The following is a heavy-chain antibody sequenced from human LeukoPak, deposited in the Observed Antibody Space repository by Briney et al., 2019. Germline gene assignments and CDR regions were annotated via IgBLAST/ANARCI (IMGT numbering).Heavy chain of an antibody. J-gene: IGHJ6*02. CDR3: ARRCSGGSCYPRGSYGMDV. Sequence: ASVKVSCKASGYTFTGYYMHWVRQAPGQGPEWMGWINPNSGGTNYAQKFQGWVTMTRDTSISTAYMELSRLRSDDTAVYYCARRCSGGSCYPRGSYGMDVWGQGTTVTVSS. CDR1: GYTFTGYY. CDR2: INPNSGGT. V-gene: IGHV1-2*04. D-gene: IGHD2-15*01.